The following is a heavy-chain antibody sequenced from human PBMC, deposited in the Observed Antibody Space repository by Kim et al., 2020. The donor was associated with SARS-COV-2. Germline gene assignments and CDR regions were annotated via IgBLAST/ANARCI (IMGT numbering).Heavy chain of an antibody. D-gene: IGHD3-9*01. CDR1: GFSLSTSGVG. V-gene: IGHV2-5*02. Sequence: SGPTLVNPTQTLTLTCTFSGFSLSTSGVGVGWIRQPPGKALEWLALIYWDDDKRYSPSLKSRLTITKDTSKNQVVLTMTNMDPVDTATYYCAHRLGAHDILTGDYHAPAPFDYWGQGTLVNVSS. CDR3: AHRLGAHDILTGDYHAPAPFDY. CDR2: IYWDDDK. J-gene: IGHJ4*02.